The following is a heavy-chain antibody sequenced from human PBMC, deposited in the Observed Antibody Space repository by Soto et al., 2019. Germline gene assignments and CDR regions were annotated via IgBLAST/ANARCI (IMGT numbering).Heavy chain of an antibody. D-gene: IGHD6-19*01. CDR2: IYSGGTT. CDR3: ARDRIAVSGRSDAFDI. Sequence: EVKLVETGGSLIQAGESLRLSCAASGFSVSSSYMSWVRQAPGKGLEWVSFIYSGGTTHYVDSVKGRFTISRDNSKNMIYLQMNSLRAEDTAMYYCARDRIAVSGRSDAFDIWGQGTMVTVAS. J-gene: IGHJ3*02. CDR1: GFSVSSSY. V-gene: IGHV3-53*02.